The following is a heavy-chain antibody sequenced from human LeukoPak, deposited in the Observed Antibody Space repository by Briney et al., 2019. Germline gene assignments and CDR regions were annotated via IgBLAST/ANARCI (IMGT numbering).Heavy chain of an antibody. CDR1: GGSISSYY. CDR2: IYYTGST. V-gene: IGHV4-59*01. CDR3: ARKNALDI. J-gene: IGHJ3*02. Sequence: PSETLSLTCTVSGGSISSYYWSWIPRPPGKGLDWIGYIYYTGSTNYNPSLKSRVTISVDTSKNQFSLKLSSVTAADTAVYYCARKNALDIWGQGTMVTVSS.